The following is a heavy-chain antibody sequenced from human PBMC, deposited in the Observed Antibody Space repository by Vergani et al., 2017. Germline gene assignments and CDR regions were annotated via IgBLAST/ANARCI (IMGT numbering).Heavy chain of an antibody. J-gene: IGHJ4*02. CDR2: ISYDGSNK. Sequence: QVQLVESGGGVVQPGRSLRLSCAASGFTFSSYGMHWVRQAPGKGLEWVAVISYDGSNKYYADSVKGRFTISRDNSKNTLYLQMNSLRAEDTAVYYCAKESGYCSSTSCYPLDYWSQGTLVTVSS. CDR3: AKESGYCSSTSCYPLDY. CDR1: GFTFSSYG. D-gene: IGHD2-2*01. V-gene: IGHV3-30*18.